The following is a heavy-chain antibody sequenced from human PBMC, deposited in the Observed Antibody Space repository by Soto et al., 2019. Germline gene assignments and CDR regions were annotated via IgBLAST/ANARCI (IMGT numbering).Heavy chain of an antibody. CDR1: GGSSYTDD. J-gene: IGHJ6*02. V-gene: IGHV4-59*01. D-gene: IGHD2-2*03. Sequence: SSDALSLTSNDSGGSSYTDDGNWILQSPGEGLEWMGYISDSGGTNYEPCLTGRRTIALETYKRGGSLKLSAVTAGDTARYFCGGYCSSSICPEDHFFDLEVWGQGTTVTVSS. CDR2: ISDSGGT. CDR3: GGYCSSSICPEDHFFDLEV.